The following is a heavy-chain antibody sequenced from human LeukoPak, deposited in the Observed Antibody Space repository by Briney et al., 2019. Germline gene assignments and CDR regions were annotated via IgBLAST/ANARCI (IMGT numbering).Heavy chain of an antibody. CDR1: GGSISSGGFS. D-gene: IGHD1-1*01. Sequence: SETLSLTCAVSGGSISSGGFSWGWIRQPPGKGLEWIGYIYYSGSTNYNPSLKSRVTISVDTSKNQFSLKLSSVTAADTAVYYCARSRYIYGAASNWFDPWGQGTLVTVSS. CDR2: IYYSGST. J-gene: IGHJ5*02. CDR3: ARSRYIYGAASNWFDP. V-gene: IGHV4-61*08.